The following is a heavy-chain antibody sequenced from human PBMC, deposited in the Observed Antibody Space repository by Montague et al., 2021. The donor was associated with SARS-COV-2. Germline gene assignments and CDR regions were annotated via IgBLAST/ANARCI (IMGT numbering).Heavy chain of an antibody. D-gene: IGHD6-19*01. CDR1: GFTFNNYA. J-gene: IGHJ4*02. Sequence: SLRLSCAASGFTFNNYAMHWVRQAPGKGLEWVAIISYDGSNKYYADSVKGRFAISRDNSKNTLYLRMNSLRAEDTAVYYCVRASLIKARIAVAGTTVHWGQGTLVTISS. CDR2: ISYDGSNK. V-gene: IGHV3-30*09. CDR3: VRASLIKARIAVAGTTVH.